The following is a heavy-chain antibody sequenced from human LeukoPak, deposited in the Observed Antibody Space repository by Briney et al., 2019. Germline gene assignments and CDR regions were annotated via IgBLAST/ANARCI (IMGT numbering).Heavy chain of an antibody. J-gene: IGHJ4*02. CDR3: ARVNGDIDY. CDR2: MNPKSGYT. D-gene: IGHD4-17*01. Sequence: ASVKDSCRASGYTFTNYDINWVRQATGQGLEWMGWMNPKSGYTGYAQKFQGRVTITRDTSISTAYMELRGLRSEDTAVYYCARVNGDIDYWGQGTLVTVSS. V-gene: IGHV1-8*03. CDR1: GYTFTNYD.